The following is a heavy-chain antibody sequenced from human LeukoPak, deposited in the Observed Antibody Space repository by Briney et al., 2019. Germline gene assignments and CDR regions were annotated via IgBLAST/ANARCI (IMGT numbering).Heavy chain of an antibody. J-gene: IGHJ4*02. V-gene: IGHV1-2*02. CDR3: ARAKPLIAAAGTLDY. CDR1: GYTFTGYY. D-gene: IGHD6-13*01. CDR2: INPKSGGT. Sequence: ASVKVSCKASGYTFTGYYMHWVRQAPGQGLEWMGWINPKSGGTNYAQKFQGRVTMTRDTSISTAYMELSRLRSDDTAVYYCARAKPLIAAAGTLDYWGQGTLVTVSS.